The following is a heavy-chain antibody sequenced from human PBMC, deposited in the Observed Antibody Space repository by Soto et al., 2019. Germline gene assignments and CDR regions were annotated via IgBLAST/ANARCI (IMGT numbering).Heavy chain of an antibody. CDR1: GFTFSDYA. V-gene: IGHV3-30*18. CDR2: VSHDGRNT. CDR3: AKGGRQSLVTSDFNY. Sequence: VQLVESGGGVVQPGRSLRLSCAASGFTFSDYAMHWVRQAPGKGLEWGAVVSHDGRNTHYADSVKGRFTISRDSSKNTVSLEMTSLRAEATAVYYCAKGGRQSLVTSDFNYWGQGALVTVSS. J-gene: IGHJ4*02. D-gene: IGHD6-19*01.